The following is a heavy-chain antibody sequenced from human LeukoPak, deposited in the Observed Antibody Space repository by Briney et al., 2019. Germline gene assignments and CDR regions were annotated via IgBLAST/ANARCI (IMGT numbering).Heavy chain of an antibody. CDR3: AREGSGTTGSDAFDI. J-gene: IGHJ3*02. CDR1: GGIFSNYA. CDR2: IIPIFGTA. D-gene: IGHD1-1*01. Sequence: SVKVSCKASGGIFSNYAISWVRQAPGQGLEWMGGIIPIFGTANYAEKFQGRVTITADESTSTAYMELSSLRSEDTAVYYCAREGSGTTGSDAFDIWGQGTMVTVSS. V-gene: IGHV1-69*13.